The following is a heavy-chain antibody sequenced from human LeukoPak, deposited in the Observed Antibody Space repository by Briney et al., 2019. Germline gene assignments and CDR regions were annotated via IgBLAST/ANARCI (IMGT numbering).Heavy chain of an antibody. J-gene: IGHJ4*02. Sequence: GGSLRLSCAASGFTFSSYSMNWVRQAPGKGLEWASSISSSSSYIYYADSVKGRFTISRDNAKNSLYLQMNSLRAEDAAVYYCARDWYTYYYDSSGYCPYPDYWGQGTLVTVSS. V-gene: IGHV3-21*01. D-gene: IGHD3-22*01. CDR1: GFTFSSYS. CDR2: ISSSSSYI. CDR3: ARDWYTYYYDSSGYCPYPDY.